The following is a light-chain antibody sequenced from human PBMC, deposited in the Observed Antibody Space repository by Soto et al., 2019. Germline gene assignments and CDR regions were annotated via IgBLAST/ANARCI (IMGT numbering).Light chain of an antibody. Sequence: EILLTQSPGTLSLSPGERATLSCRASQSVPKNYLAWYQQEPGQAPRLLIYGPSSRATGIPDRFSGSGSGTDFTLTISRLEPEDFAVYYCHQDDTSPQTFGQGTKVEIK. CDR1: QSVPKNY. J-gene: IGKJ1*01. V-gene: IGKV3-20*01. CDR2: GPS. CDR3: HQDDTSPQT.